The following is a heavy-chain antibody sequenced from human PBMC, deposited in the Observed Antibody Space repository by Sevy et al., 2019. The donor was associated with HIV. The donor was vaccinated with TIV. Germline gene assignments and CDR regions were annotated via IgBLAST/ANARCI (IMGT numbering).Heavy chain of an antibody. J-gene: IGHJ4*02. V-gene: IGHV3-15*01. D-gene: IGHD4-17*01. CDR3: TSMTTVEGVFDF. CDR1: GFTFHNAW. Sequence: GGSLRLSCAASGFTFHNAWMSWFRQAPGKGLEWIGRIKSKSDGGTTDFAAPVKGRFTISRDDSQNKLFLQMNSLKTEDTAVYYCTSMTTVEGVFDFWGQGTLVTVSS. CDR2: IKSKSDGGTT.